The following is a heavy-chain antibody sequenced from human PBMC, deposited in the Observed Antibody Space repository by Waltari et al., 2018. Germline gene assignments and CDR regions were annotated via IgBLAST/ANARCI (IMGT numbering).Heavy chain of an antibody. CDR1: GDSMSTSDY. D-gene: IGHD1-1*01. CDR2: VRGDGKT. CDR3: ARDRGRGLYLDT. V-gene: IGHV4-4*02. Sequence: QLRLQESGPGLVKPSGTLSLICAVSGDSMSTSDYWRWVRQPPGKGLEWIGQVRGDGKTNYNPSFASRVTMSLDTSTYHFALKLTSATAADTALYYCARDRGRGLYLDTWGQGTLVTVSP. J-gene: IGHJ4*02.